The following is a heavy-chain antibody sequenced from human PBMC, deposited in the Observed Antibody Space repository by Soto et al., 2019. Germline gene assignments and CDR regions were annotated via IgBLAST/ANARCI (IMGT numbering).Heavy chain of an antibody. CDR1: GFTFSSYS. D-gene: IGHD2-2*01. CDR3: AREYCSSTSCLNWFDP. CDR2: ISSSSSTI. Sequence: PGGSLILSCAASGFTFSSYSMNWVRQAPGKGLEWVSYISSSSSTIYYADSVKGRFTISRDNAKNSLYLQMNSLRAEDTAVYYCAREYCSSTSCLNWFDPWGQGTLVTVSS. V-gene: IGHV3-48*01. J-gene: IGHJ5*02.